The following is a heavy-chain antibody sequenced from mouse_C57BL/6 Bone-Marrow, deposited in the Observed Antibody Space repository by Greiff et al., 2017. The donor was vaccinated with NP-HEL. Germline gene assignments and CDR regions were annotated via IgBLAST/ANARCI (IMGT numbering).Heavy chain of an antibody. V-gene: IGHV1-82*01. D-gene: IGHD1-1*01. CDR3: ARKDYYGSSYDWYFDV. J-gene: IGHJ1*03. CDR2: IYPGDGDN. CDR1: GYSFSSSW. Sequence: QVQLQQSGPELVKPGASVSISCKASGYSFSSSWLNWVKQRPGKGLVWIGRIYPGDGDNNYNGTLKGKATLTADKSSSTAYMQLSSLTSEDSAVYFCARKDYYGSSYDWYFDVWGTGTTVTVSS.